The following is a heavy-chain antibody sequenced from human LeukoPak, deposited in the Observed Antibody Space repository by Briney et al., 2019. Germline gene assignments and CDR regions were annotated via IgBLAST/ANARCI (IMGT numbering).Heavy chain of an antibody. J-gene: IGHJ4*02. CDR1: GFIFSNYG. V-gene: IGHV3-33*01. CDR2: MWFDETRE. D-gene: IGHD6-13*01. CDR3: ARDLSVSSVDY. Sequence: SGTSLRLSCAASGFIFSNYGMHWVRQAPGKGLEWVALMWFDETRESYADSVKGRFTISRDISKNTLYLQMDSLRAEDTAVYYCARDLSVSSVDYRGQGTLVTVSS.